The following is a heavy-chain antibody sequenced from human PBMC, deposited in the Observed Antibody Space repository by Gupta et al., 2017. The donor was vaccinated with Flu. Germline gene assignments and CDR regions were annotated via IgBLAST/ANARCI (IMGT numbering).Heavy chain of an antibody. Sequence: EVQLLASGGGLVQPGGSLGLSCAASGLPFTSYALIWVRQAPGKGLEWVSSSARTGGTYYAASVKGRFTISRDNSRSTLYLQMNNLRPEDTAIYYCAKGGIGQPGALDYWGQGTLVTVSS. CDR1: GLPFTSYA. J-gene: IGHJ4*02. V-gene: IGHV3-23*01. CDR3: AKGGIGQPGALDY. CDR2: SARTGGT. D-gene: IGHD6-13*01.